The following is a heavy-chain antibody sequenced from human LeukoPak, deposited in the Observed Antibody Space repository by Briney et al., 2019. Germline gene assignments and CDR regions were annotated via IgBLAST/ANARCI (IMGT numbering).Heavy chain of an antibody. CDR1: GFTFSSYA. CDR3: ARDREVDTAIFDY. V-gene: IGHV3-33*08. D-gene: IGHD5-18*01. CDR2: IWYDGSNK. J-gene: IGHJ4*02. Sequence: PGGSLRLSCAASGFTFSSYAMHWVRQAPGKGLEWVAVIWYDGSNKYYADSVKGRFTISRDNSKNTLYLQMNSLRAEDTAVYYCARDREVDTAIFDYWGQGTLVTVSS.